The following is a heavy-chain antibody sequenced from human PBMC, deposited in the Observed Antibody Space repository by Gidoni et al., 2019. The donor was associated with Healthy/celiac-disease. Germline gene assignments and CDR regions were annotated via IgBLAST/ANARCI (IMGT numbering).Heavy chain of an antibody. J-gene: IGHJ3*02. CDR1: GGSISSSY. CDR3: ARDGDWNYGIAFDI. D-gene: IGHD1-7*01. V-gene: IGHV4-59*01. CDR2: IYYSGST. Sequence: QVQLQESGPGLVKPSETLSLTCTVAGGSISSSYWSWIRQPPGKGLEWIGYIYYSGSTNYNPSLKSRVTISVDTSKNQFSLKLSSVTAADTAVYYCARDGDWNYGIAFDIWGQGTMVTVSS.